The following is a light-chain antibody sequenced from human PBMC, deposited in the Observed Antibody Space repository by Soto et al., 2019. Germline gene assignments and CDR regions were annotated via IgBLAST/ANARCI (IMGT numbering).Light chain of an antibody. V-gene: IGKV1-5*03. CDR3: QQYETFPLT. CDR2: KAS. J-gene: IGKJ4*01. Sequence: DIQMTQSPSTLSASVGDRVTIGCRASQSISSWLAWYQQKPGKAPKLLIYKASILESGVPSRFSGSGSATEFTLTSSSLHPEDVASYYCQQYETFPLTFGGGTKVEIK. CDR1: QSISSW.